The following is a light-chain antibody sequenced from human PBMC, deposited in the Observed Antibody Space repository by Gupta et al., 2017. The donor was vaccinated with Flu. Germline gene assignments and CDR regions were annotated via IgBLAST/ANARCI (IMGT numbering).Light chain of an antibody. J-gene: IGKJ1*01. Sequence: EVVMTQSPATLSVAPGERATLSCRDSQSVNTDLAWYQQKPGQAPRRLVYGASTRDPGIPDRFSGSGSGTEFSLTISSLQSEDFAVYYCQQDNNWPETFGQGTKVEIK. V-gene: IGKV3-15*01. CDR3: QQDNNWPET. CDR1: QSVNTD. CDR2: GAS.